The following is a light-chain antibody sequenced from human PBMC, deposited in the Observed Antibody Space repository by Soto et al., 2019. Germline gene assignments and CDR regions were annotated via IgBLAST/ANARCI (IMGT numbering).Light chain of an antibody. J-gene: IGKJ3*01. V-gene: IGKV3-15*01. CDR1: HSVSSN. CDR3: QQYNNWLPFT. Sequence: EIVMTQSPATLSLSPGERATLSCRASHSVSSNLAWYQQKPGQAPRLLIYGASPRATGIPARFSGSGSGTEFTLTISSLQSEDFAVYYCQQYNNWLPFTFGPGTKVDIK. CDR2: GAS.